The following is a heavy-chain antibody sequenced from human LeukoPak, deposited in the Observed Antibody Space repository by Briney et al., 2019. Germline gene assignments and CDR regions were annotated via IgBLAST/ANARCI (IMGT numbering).Heavy chain of an antibody. CDR2: IYNGGST. Sequence: GGSLRLSWAASGFTVSSNYMSWVRQAPGKGLEWVSLIYNGGSTKYADAVKGRFTISRDNSKNTLYLQMNSLRAEDTAVYYCARDYYDSSGYYSLVYWGQGTLVTVSA. CDR1: GFTVSSNY. V-gene: IGHV3-66*01. D-gene: IGHD3-22*01. CDR3: ARDYYDSSGYYSLVY. J-gene: IGHJ4*02.